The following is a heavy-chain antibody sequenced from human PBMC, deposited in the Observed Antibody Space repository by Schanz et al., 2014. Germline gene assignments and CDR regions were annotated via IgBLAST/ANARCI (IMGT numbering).Heavy chain of an antibody. Sequence: EVQLVESGGGLVQPGGSLRLSCAASGFSIRNHDMHWVRQATGAGLEWVSAIGTAGDTFYLDSVKGRFTISRENAKNSLYLQMNSLRAEDTAVYYCARDFDDRRGYGSGYCLGDCMDVWGQGTTXTVSS. D-gene: IGHD3-10*01. CDR3: ARDFDDRRGYGSGYCLGDCMDV. CDR1: GFSIRNHD. CDR2: IGTAGDT. J-gene: IGHJ6*02. V-gene: IGHV3-13*04.